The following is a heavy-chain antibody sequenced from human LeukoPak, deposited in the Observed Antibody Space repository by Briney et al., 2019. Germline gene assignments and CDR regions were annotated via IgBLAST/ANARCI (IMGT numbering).Heavy chain of an antibody. CDR2: INHSGST. V-gene: IGHV4-34*01. J-gene: IGHJ4*02. CDR1: GGSFSGYY. D-gene: IGHD6-19*01. CDR3: ARGQYSSGWSSWSWLGYFGY. Sequence: KASETLSLTCAVYGGSFSGYYWSWIRQPPGKGLEWIGEINHSGSTNYNPSLKSRVTISVDTSKNQFSLKLSSVTAADTAVYYCARGQYSSGWSSWSWLGYFGYWGQGTLVTVSS.